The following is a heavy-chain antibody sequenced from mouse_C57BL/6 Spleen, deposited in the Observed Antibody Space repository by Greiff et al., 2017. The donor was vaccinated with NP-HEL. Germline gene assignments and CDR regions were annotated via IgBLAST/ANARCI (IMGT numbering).Heavy chain of an antibody. J-gene: IGHJ4*01. Sequence: VMLVESGAELARPGASVKLSCKASGYTFTSYGISWVKQRTGQGLEWIGEIYPRSGNTYYNEKFKGKATLTADKSSSTAYMELRSLTSEDSAVYFCARRSTVVATDYAMDYWGQGTSVTVSS. CDR2: IYPRSGNT. CDR1: GYTFTSYG. CDR3: ARRSTVVATDYAMDY. V-gene: IGHV1-81*01. D-gene: IGHD1-1*01.